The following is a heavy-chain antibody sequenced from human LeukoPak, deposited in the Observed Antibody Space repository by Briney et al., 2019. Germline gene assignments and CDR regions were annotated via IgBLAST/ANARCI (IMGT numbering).Heavy chain of an antibody. CDR1: GGTFSSYG. V-gene: IGHV1-69*13. J-gene: IGHJ5*02. CDR2: IIPIFGTA. Sequence: SVTVSFKASGGTFSSYGISWVRQAPGQGLEWMGGIIPIFGTANYAQKFQGKVTITADVSTRTAYMELSSLKSEDTAVYYCAGVGATTSTEFDPWGQGTLVTVSS. D-gene: IGHD1-26*01. CDR3: AGVGATTSTEFDP.